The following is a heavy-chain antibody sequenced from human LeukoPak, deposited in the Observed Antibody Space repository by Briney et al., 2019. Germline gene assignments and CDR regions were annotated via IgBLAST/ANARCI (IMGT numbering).Heavy chain of an antibody. D-gene: IGHD3-22*01. J-gene: IGHJ4*02. V-gene: IGHV1-8*03. CDR1: GYTFTSYD. CDR2: MNPNSGNT. Sequence: ASVKVSCKASGYTFTSYDINWVRQATGQGLEWMGWMNPNSGNTGYAQKFQGRVTITRNTSISTAYMELSSLRSEDTAVYYCARGLYDSSGYYYFYYWGQGTLVTVSS. CDR3: ARGLYDSSGYYYFYY.